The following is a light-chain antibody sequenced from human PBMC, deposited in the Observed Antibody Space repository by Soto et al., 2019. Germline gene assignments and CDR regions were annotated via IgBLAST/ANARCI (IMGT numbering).Light chain of an antibody. V-gene: IGKV1-5*01. CDR2: DAS. J-gene: IGKJ3*01. Sequence: DIQMTQSPSSLSASVGDRVTITCRASQSLTSWLAWYQQKPGKAPQLLIYDASSLESGVPSRFSGSESGTEFTLTISCLQPDDFATYYCQEYNSYSQFTFGPGTKVHIK. CDR1: QSLTSW. CDR3: QEYNSYSQFT.